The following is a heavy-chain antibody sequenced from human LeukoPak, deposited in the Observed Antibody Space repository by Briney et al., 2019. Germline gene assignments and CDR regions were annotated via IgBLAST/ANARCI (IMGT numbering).Heavy chain of an antibody. V-gene: IGHV1-18*01. Sequence: GASVKVSCKASGYTFTSYGISWVRQAPGQGLEWMGWISGYNGKTNYAQNLQGRVTLTTDTSTSTAYMELRRLRSDDTAVYYCARSQASAAADYFDYWGQGTLVTVSS. J-gene: IGHJ4*02. CDR3: ARSQASAAADYFDY. CDR2: ISGYNGKT. D-gene: IGHD6-13*01. CDR1: GYTFTSYG.